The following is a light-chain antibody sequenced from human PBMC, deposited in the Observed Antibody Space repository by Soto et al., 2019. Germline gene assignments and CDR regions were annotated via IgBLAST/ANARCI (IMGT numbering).Light chain of an antibody. V-gene: IGKV1-27*01. CDR3: QKYDRAPT. J-gene: IGKJ1*01. CDR2: TAS. Sequence: DIQMTQSPSTLSASVGDRVTITCRPSQGIGTALAWYQQKPGAVPKLLVHTASTLQSGVPSRSSGSGSGTDFTLTISSLQPEDVATYYCQKYDRAPTFGPGAKADI. CDR1: QGIGTA.